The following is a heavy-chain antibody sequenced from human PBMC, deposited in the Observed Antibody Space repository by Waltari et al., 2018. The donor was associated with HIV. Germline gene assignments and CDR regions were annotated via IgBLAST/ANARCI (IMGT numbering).Heavy chain of an antibody. CDR2: ASRSGST. Sequence: QVQLHESGPGMVKPSETLSLTCAVSGYSISSDYYWGWIPQPPGKGLEWIGSASRSGSTYYSPSLKSRVTLSLDTSKNQFSLKLNSVAAADTAVYYCGSGSRRGHSHGIDYWGQGTLVTVSS. J-gene: IGHJ4*02. D-gene: IGHD5-18*01. V-gene: IGHV4-38-2*01. CDR1: GYSISSDYY. CDR3: GSGSRRGHSHGIDY.